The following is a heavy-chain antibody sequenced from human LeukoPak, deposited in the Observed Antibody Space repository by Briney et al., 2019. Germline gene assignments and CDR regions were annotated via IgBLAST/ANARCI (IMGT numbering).Heavy chain of an antibody. V-gene: IGHV1-2*02. CDR1: GYTFTGYY. CDR3: ARAISGVPPFDY. Sequence: ASVKVSCKASGYTFTGYYMHWVRQAPGQGLEWMGWINPNSGGTNYAQKFQGRVTMTRDTSISTAYMELSRLRSDDTAVYYCARAISGVPPFDYWGQGTLVTVSS. CDR2: INPNSGGT. D-gene: IGHD3-10*01. J-gene: IGHJ4*02.